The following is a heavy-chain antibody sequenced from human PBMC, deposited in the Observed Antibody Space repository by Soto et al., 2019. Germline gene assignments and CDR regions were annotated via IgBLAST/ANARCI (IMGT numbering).Heavy chain of an antibody. CDR2: IYSGGST. J-gene: IGHJ4*02. CDR3: ARAGFERLYFDQ. D-gene: IGHD1-1*01. Sequence: GGSLRLSCAVSGLDVSGNYMTWVRQAPGKGLEWVSVIYSGGSTYYADSVKGRFTISRDTSKNTLYLEMNSLRAEDTAVYYCARAGFERLYFDQWGRGTLVTVSS. V-gene: IGHV3-53*01. CDR1: GLDVSGNY.